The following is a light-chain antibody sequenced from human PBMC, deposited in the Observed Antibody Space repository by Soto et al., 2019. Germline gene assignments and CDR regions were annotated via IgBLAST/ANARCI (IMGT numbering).Light chain of an antibody. CDR2: EDN. CDR1: SGSIASNY. CDR3: QSYDSSTYVV. Sequence: NFMLTQPHSVSESPGQTVTISCTGSSGSIASNYVQWYQQRPGSAPTNVTYEDNQRPSGVPDRFSGSIDSSSNSPALTTSGLKTEHEADYYCQSYDSSTYVVFGGGTKLTVL. V-gene: IGLV6-57*02. J-gene: IGLJ3*02.